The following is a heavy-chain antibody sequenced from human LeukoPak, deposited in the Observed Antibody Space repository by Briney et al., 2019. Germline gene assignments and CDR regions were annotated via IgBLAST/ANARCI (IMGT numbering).Heavy chain of an antibody. J-gene: IGHJ3*02. V-gene: IGHV5-51*01. Sequence: GESLKISCKGSGYSFTSYWIGWVRQMPGKGLEWMGIIYPGDSDTRYSPSFQGQVTISADKSISTAYLQWSSLKASDTAMYYCARMGHSSGWYDAFDIWGQGTMVTVSS. D-gene: IGHD6-19*01. CDR1: GYSFTSYW. CDR2: IYPGDSDT. CDR3: ARMGHSSGWYDAFDI.